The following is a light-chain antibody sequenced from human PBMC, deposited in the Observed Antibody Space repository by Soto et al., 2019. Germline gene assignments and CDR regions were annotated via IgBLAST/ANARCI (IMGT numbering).Light chain of an antibody. CDR2: GAS. CDR1: QSVSSTY. J-gene: IGKJ1*01. Sequence: EIVLTQSPGTLSLSPGERATLSCRASQSVSSTYLAWYQQKPGQAPRLLIYGASNRATGIPDRFSGSGSGTDFTLTISSLEPEDFAVYDCQQYGGSRWTFGQGTRVDI. V-gene: IGKV3-20*01. CDR3: QQYGGSRWT.